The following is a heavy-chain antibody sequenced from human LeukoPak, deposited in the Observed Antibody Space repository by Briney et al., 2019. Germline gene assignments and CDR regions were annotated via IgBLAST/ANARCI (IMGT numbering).Heavy chain of an antibody. J-gene: IGHJ5*02. D-gene: IGHD3-10*01. Sequence: GGSLRLSCAASGFTFSSYSMNWVRQAPGKGLEWVSSISSSSSYIYYADSVKGRFTISRDNAKNSLYLQMNSLRAEDTAVYYCARGITMVRGVTRNWFDPWGQGTLVTVSS. CDR1: GFTFSSYS. CDR3: ARGITMVRGVTRNWFDP. V-gene: IGHV3-21*01. CDR2: ISSSSSYI.